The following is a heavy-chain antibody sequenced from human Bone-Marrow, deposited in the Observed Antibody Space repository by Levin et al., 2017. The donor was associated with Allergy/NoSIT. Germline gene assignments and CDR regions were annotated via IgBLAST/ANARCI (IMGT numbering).Heavy chain of an antibody. D-gene: IGHD2-15*01. Sequence: SETLSLTCIVSGDSITRGGYWWTWIRQPPGKGLEWIGYIYNSGTTYYNPSLKGRLTISVDTSNNQFSLNLKFVAAADTAVYYCARAKWGGRCSGGRCYGDNWFDPWGQGTLVTVSS. J-gene: IGHJ5*02. CDR1: GDSITRGGYW. CDR3: ARAKWGGRCSGGRCYGDNWFDP. CDR2: IYNSGTT. V-gene: IGHV4-30-4*01.